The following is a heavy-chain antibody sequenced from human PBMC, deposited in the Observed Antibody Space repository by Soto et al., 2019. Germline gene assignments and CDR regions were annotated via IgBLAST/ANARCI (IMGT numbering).Heavy chain of an antibody. Sequence: QVQLVQSGAEVKKPGSSVKVSCKASGGTFSSYAISWVRQAPGQGLEWMGGIIPIFGTANYAQKFQGRDTITADESTSTVYMELCSLRSEDKAVYYCAGGFVVVPAARFPLLGSGNSHRGYYYGMDVWGQGTTVSVSS. V-gene: IGHV1-69*01. CDR3: AGGFVVVPAARFPLLGSGNSHRGYYYGMDV. D-gene: IGHD2-2*01. CDR1: GGTFSSYA. CDR2: IIPIFGTA. J-gene: IGHJ6*02.